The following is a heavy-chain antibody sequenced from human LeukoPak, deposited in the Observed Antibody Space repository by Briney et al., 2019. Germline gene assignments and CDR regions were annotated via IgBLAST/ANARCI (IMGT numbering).Heavy chain of an antibody. CDR2: IKNKANSYST. V-gene: IGHV3-72*01. J-gene: IGHJ4*02. CDR1: GFTFSDHY. CDR3: TRVRLGAATRYFDY. Sequence: GGSLRLSCAASGFTFSDHYMDWVRLAPGKGLEWVGRIKNKANSYSTEYAASVKGRFTISRDGSKNSLYLQMNSLRSEDTALYYCTRVRLGAATRYFDYWGQGTLVTVSS. D-gene: IGHD1-26*01.